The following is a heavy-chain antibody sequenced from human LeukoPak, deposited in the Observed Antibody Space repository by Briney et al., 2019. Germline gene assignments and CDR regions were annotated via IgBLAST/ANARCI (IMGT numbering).Heavy chain of an antibody. Sequence: GESLKISCKGSGYSFTSYWIGWVRHMPGKGLEWTGIIYPGDSDTRYSPSFQGQVTISADKSISTAYLQWSSLKASDTAMYYCARYMVRGVIVAGEFDYWGQGTLVTVSS. J-gene: IGHJ4*02. CDR3: ARYMVRGVIVAGEFDY. CDR1: GYSFTSYW. CDR2: IYPGDSDT. D-gene: IGHD3-10*01. V-gene: IGHV5-51*01.